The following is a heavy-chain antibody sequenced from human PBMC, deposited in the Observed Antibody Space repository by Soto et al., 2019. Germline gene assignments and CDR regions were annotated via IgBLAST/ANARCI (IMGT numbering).Heavy chain of an antibody. J-gene: IGHJ6*02. CDR3: ARARSTMVRGVNYYYYGMDV. V-gene: IGHV4-39*01. Sequence: PSETLSLTCTVSGGSISSSSYYWGWIRQPPGKGLEWIGSIYYSGSTYYNPSLKSRVTISVDTSKNQFSLKLSSVTAADTAVYYCARARSTMVRGVNYYYYGMDVWGQGTTVTVSS. CDR1: GGSISSSSYY. D-gene: IGHD3-10*01. CDR2: IYYSGST.